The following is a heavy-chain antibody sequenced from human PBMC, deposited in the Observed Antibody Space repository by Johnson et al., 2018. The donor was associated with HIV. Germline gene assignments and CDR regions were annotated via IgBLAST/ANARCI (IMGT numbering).Heavy chain of an antibody. D-gene: IGHD1-26*01. CDR2: ISYDGSNK. CDR3: ARDFVWWGATTGGPFDI. V-gene: IGHV3-30*04. Sequence: QEQLVVSGGGVVQPGRSLRLSCAASGFTFSSYAMHWVRQAPGKGLEWVAVISYDGSNKYYADSVKGRFTISRDNSKNTLYLQMNSLRAEDTAVYYCARDFVWWGATTGGPFDIWGQGTMVTVSS. CDR1: GFTFSSYA. J-gene: IGHJ3*02.